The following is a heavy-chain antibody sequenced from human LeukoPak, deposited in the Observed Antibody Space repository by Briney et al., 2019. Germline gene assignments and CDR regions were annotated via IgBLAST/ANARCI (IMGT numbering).Heavy chain of an antibody. CDR1: GFTFSSNW. V-gene: IGHV3-74*01. J-gene: IGHJ4*02. Sequence: GGSLRLSCVGSGFTFSSNWMHWVRQVPGKGLVWVSRINRDGSITTYADSVKGRFTISRDNAKNTVYLQMNSLRAEDTAVYYCARSAVTEFDYWGQGTLVTVSS. D-gene: IGHD4-17*01. CDR3: ARSAVTEFDY. CDR2: INRDGSIT.